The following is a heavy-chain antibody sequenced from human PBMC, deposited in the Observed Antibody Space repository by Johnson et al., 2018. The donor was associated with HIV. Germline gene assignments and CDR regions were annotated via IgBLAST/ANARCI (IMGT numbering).Heavy chain of an antibody. CDR1: GFTFSSYG. V-gene: IGHV3-30*02. D-gene: IGHD5-12*01. Sequence: QVQLVESGGGVVQPGGSLRLSCAASGFTFSSYGMHWVRQAPGKGLEWVAFIRYDGSNKYYADSVKGRFTISRDNSKNTLDLQMNSLGAGDTAVYDCAKEDPVRGSSGYVDAFDIWGQGTMVTVSS. CDR3: AKEDPVRGSSGYVDAFDI. J-gene: IGHJ3*02. CDR2: IRYDGSNK.